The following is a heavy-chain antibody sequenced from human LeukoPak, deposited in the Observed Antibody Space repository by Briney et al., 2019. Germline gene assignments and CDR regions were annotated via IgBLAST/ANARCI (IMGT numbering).Heavy chain of an antibody. CDR1: GGSISNGVYY. CDR2: IYYRGST. CDR3: ARESVYSGWFDQ. Sequence: PSETLSLTCTVSGGSISNGVYYWSWIRQPPGKGLEWIGYIYYRGSTDYNPSLKSRVTISVDTSKNHFSLKLSSVTAADTAVYYCARESVYSGWFDQWGQGTLVTVSS. V-gene: IGHV4-61*03. D-gene: IGHD1-26*01. J-gene: IGHJ5*02.